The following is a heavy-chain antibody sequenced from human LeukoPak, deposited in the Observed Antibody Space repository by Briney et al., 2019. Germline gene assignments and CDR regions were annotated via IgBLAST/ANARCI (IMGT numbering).Heavy chain of an antibody. J-gene: IGHJ6*03. Sequence: ASVKVSCKASGYTFTGYYMHWVRQAPGQGLEWMGWINPNSGGTNYAQKFQGRVTMTRDTSISTAYMELSRLRSDDTAVYYCARSLRGVYYDILSDRRPYYYYYMDVWGKGTTVTISS. CDR3: ARSLRGVYYDILSDRRPYYYYYMDV. V-gene: IGHV1-2*02. D-gene: IGHD3-9*01. CDR2: INPNSGGT. CDR1: GYTFTGYY.